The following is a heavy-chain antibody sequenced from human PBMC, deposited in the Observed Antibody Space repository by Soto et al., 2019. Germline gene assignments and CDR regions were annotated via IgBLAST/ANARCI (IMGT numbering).Heavy chain of an antibody. CDR3: ARVNFWSGSYYYYGMDV. J-gene: IGHJ6*02. D-gene: IGHD3-3*01. CDR2: IYYSGST. CDR1: GGSISSYY. V-gene: IGHV4-59*01. Sequence: SETLSLTCTVSGGSISSYYWSWIRQPPGKGLEWIGYIYYSGSTNYNPSLKSRVTISVDTSKNQFSLKLSSVTAADTAVYYCARVNFWSGSYYYYGMDVWGQGTTVTVSS.